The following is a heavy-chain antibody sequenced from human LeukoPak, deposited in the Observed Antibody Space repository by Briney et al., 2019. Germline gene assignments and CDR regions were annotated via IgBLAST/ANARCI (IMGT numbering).Heavy chain of an antibody. J-gene: IGHJ6*02. CDR3: ARDHPYYYYYGMDV. CDR2: IGTAGDT. Sequence: GGSLRLSCAASGFTFTSYSMHWVRQATGKGLEWVSAIGTAGDTYYPGSVKGRFTISRENAKNSLYLQMNSLRAEDTAVYYCARDHPYYYYYGMDVWGQGTTVTVSS. CDR1: GFTFTSYS. V-gene: IGHV3-13*01.